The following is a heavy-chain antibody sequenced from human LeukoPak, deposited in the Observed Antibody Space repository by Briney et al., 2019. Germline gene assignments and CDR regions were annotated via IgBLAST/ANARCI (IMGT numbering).Heavy chain of an antibody. Sequence: GRSLRLSCAASGFTFSSYSMNWVRQAPGKGLEWVSSISSSSSYIYYADSVKGRFTTSRDNAKNSLYLQMNSLRVEDTAVYYCASDDSSGYYYGTSDYWGQGTLVTVSS. V-gene: IGHV3-21*01. CDR2: ISSSSSYI. CDR3: ASDDSSGYYYGTSDY. J-gene: IGHJ4*02. CDR1: GFTFSSYS. D-gene: IGHD3-22*01.